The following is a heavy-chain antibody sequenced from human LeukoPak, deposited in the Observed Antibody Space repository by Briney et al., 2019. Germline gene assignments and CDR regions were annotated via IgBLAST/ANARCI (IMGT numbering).Heavy chain of an antibody. V-gene: IGHV4-34*01. J-gene: IGHJ4*02. CDR1: GGSFSGYY. CDR3: ARGACSSTSCYLNY. D-gene: IGHD2-2*01. CDR2: INHSGST. Sequence: SETLSLTCAVYGGSFSGYYWSWIRQPPGKGLEWIGEINHSGSTNYNPSLKSRVTISVDTSKNQFSLKLSSVTAADTAVYYCARGACSSTSCYLNYWGQGTLVTVSS.